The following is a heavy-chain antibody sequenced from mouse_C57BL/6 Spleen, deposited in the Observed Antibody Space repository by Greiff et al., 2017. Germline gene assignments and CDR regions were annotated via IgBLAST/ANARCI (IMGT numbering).Heavy chain of an antibody. CDR3: ARDYYGSSPWFAY. V-gene: IGHV1-64*01. D-gene: IGHD1-1*01. Sequence: QVQLQQPGAELVKPGASVKLSCKASGYTFTSYWMHWVKQRPGQGLEWIGMIHPNSGSTNYNEKFKSKATLTVDQSSSTAYMQLSSLTSEDSAVYYCARDYYGSSPWFAYWGQGTLVTVSA. CDR2: IHPNSGST. J-gene: IGHJ3*01. CDR1: GYTFTSYW.